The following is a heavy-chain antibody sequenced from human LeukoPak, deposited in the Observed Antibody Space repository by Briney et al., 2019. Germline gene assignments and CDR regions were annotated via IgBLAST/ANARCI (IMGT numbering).Heavy chain of an antibody. CDR2: IYPGDSDT. D-gene: IGHD1-1*01. CDR1: GYTLSTYT. V-gene: IGHV5-51*01. J-gene: IGHJ5*02. Sequence: KVSCKASGYTLSTYTMHWLRQAPGQRPEWMGIIYPGDSDTRYSPSFQGQVTISADKSISTAYLQWSSLKASDTAMYYCARRNTKYWNDGNWFDPWGQGTLVTVSS. CDR3: ARRNTKYWNDGNWFDP.